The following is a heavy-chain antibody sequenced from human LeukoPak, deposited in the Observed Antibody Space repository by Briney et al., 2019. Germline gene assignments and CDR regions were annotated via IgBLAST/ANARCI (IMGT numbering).Heavy chain of an antibody. CDR1: GDSNSYY. CDR3: ARDRGGYTYSHDY. J-gene: IGHJ4*02. D-gene: IGHD5-18*01. Sequence: SETLSLTCTVSGDSNSYYWSWIRQPAGKGLEWIGRIFTGGSTNHNPSLKSRVTISMDKSKNQLSLKLNFVTAADTAVYYCARDRGGYTYSHDYWGQGTLVTVSS. CDR2: IFTGGST. V-gene: IGHV4-4*07.